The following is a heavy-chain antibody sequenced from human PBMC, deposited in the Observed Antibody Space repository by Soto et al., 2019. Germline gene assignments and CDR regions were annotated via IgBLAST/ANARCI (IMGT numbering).Heavy chain of an antibody. CDR3: ARDGGYGSGSYRFDY. V-gene: IGHV4-31*03. CDR1: GGSISSGGYY. D-gene: IGHD3-10*01. J-gene: IGHJ4*02. CDR2: IYYSGTT. Sequence: QVQLQESGPGLVEPSQTLSLTCTVSGGSISSGGYYWSWIRQHPGKGLEWIGYIYYSGTTSYNPSLKSRVTISIDTSKNQFSLKLTSVSAADTAVYYCARDGGYGSGSYRFDYWGQGTLVTVSS.